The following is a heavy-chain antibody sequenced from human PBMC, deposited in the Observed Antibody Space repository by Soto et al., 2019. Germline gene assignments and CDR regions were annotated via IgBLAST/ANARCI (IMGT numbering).Heavy chain of an antibody. J-gene: IGHJ4*02. CDR2: VNGGGDGT. V-gene: IGHV3-23*01. D-gene: IGHD3-3*01. CDR1: GFTFINYV. CDR3: AKGSRNSRPYYFDY. Sequence: PGGSLRLSCTASGFTFINYVMSWVRQAPGKGLEWISAVNGGGDGTYYADSVKGRFTISRDNSKNTMYLEMNSLRAEDTADYYCAKGSRNSRPYYFDYWGQGTVVTVSS.